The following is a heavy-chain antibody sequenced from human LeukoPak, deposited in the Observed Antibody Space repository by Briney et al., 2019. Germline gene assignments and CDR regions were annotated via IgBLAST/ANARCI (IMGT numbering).Heavy chain of an antibody. CDR3: AREDHYYGSGSYYATHAFDI. J-gene: IGHJ3*02. V-gene: IGHV3-66*01. Sequence: PGGSLRLSCAASGFTFSSYWMSWVRQAPGKGLEWVSVIYSGGSTYYADSVKGRFTISRDNSKNTLYLQMNSLRAEDTAVYYCAREDHYYGSGSYYATHAFDIWGQGTMVTVSS. CDR2: IYSGGST. CDR1: GFTFSSYW. D-gene: IGHD3-10*01.